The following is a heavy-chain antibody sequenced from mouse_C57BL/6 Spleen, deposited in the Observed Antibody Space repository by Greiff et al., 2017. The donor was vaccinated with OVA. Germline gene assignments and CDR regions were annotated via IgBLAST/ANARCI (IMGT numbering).Heavy chain of an antibody. J-gene: IGHJ2*01. V-gene: IGHV1-7*01. D-gene: IGHD2-4*01. Sequence: QVQLQQSGADLAKPGASVKLSCKASGYTFTSYWMHWVKQTPGQGLEWIGYINPSSGYTKYTQKFKDKATLTADKSSSTAYMQLSSLTYEDSAVYSGARRGDYDPFDYWGQGTTLTVSS. CDR1: GYTFTSYW. CDR2: INPSSGYT. CDR3: ARRGDYDPFDY.